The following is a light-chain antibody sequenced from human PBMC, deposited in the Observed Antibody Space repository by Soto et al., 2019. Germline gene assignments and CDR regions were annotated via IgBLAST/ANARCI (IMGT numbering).Light chain of an antibody. Sequence: QSALTQPASVSGSPGQSITISCTGTSSDVGAYYSVSWYQHHPGKAPKLLIYDDNKRPSGIPDRFSGSKSGTSATLGITGFQTGDEADYYCGSWDSSLSAYVFGTGTKVTVL. CDR3: GSWDSSLSAYV. V-gene: IGLV1-51*01. CDR2: DDN. J-gene: IGLJ1*01. CDR1: SSDVGAYYS.